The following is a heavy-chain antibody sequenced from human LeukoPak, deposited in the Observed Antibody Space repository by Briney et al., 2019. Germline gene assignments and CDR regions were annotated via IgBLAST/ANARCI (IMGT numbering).Heavy chain of an antibody. V-gene: IGHV1-46*01. CDR1: GYTFTSYH. CDR3: ARENSNYYGSGNYYFDY. J-gene: IGHJ4*02. D-gene: IGHD3-10*01. Sequence: ASVKVSCKASGYTFTSYHMHWVRQAPGQGLEWMGIINPSGGSTSYAQKFQGRVTMTRDTSTSTVYMELSSLRSEDTAVYYCARENSNYYGSGNYYFDYWGQGTLVTVSS. CDR2: INPSGGST.